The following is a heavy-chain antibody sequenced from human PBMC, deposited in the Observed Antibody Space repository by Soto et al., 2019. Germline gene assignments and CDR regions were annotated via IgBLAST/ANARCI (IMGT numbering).Heavy chain of an antibody. V-gene: IGHV4-34*01. CDR2: IDHSGST. Sequence: PSETLSLTCAVYGRSFSAYYWSWIRQPPGKGLEWIGEIDHSGSTNYNPSLESRVTISVDTSKNQFPLKVSSVTAADTAVYHCARTDRAIFYGMDVWGQGTTVTVSS. CDR3: ARTDRAIFYGMDV. CDR1: GRSFSAYY. D-gene: IGHD3-22*01. J-gene: IGHJ6*02.